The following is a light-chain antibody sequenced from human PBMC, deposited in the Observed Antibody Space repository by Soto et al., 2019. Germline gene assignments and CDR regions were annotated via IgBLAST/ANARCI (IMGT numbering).Light chain of an antibody. J-gene: IGLJ1*01. Sequence: ARVSGYPGQWITISCTGTRSDARGSEYVSWYQDHPGKAPKLMIYEVSNRPSGVSDRFSGAKSGNTASLTISGLQADDEADYYCRSYTTSSNYVFGSGTKVTGL. CDR1: RSDARGSEY. V-gene: IGLV2-14*01. CDR3: RSYTTSSNYV. CDR2: EVS.